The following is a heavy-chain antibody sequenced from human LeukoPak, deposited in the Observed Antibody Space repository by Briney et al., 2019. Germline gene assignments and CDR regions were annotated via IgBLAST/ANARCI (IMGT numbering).Heavy chain of an antibody. D-gene: IGHD3-22*01. CDR1: GFTLSSYA. CDR2: ISRSGRDT. J-gene: IGHJ4*02. V-gene: IGHV3-23*01. CDR3: AKIPRFYFDATGDFDL. Sequence: GGSLRLSCAASGFTLSSYAMTWVRQAPGKGLEWVSTISRSGRDTYYADSVKGRFTLSRGTSKNSLYLQMNSLTAGDTAVYYCAKIPRFYFDATGDFDLWGQGTLVTVSS.